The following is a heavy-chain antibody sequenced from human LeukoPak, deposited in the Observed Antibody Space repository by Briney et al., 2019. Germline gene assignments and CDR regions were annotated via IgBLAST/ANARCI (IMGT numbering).Heavy chain of an antibody. V-gene: IGHV5-51*01. CDR3: ARRDGYCSSTSCYADYYYGMDV. CDR2: IYPGDSDT. J-gene: IGHJ6*02. D-gene: IGHD2-2*01. CDR1: GYSFTSYW. Sequence: GESLKISCKGSGYSFTSYWIGWVRQMPGKGLEWMGIIYPGDSDTTYSPSFQGQVTISADKSISTAYLQWSSLKASDTAMYYCARRDGYCSSTSCYADYYYGMDVWGQGTAVTVSS.